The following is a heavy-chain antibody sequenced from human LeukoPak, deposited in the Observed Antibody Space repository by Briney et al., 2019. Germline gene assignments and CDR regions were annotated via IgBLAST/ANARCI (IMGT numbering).Heavy chain of an antibody. V-gene: IGHV4-34*01. Sequence: SETLSLTCAVYGGSFSGYYWSWIRQPPGKGLEWIGEINHSGSTNYNPSLKSRITISVDTSKNQFSLKLSSVTAADTAVYYCERPFDSSGRSTPFNYWGQGTLVTVSS. D-gene: IGHD3-22*01. CDR3: ERPFDSSGRSTPFNY. CDR1: GGSFSGYY. J-gene: IGHJ4*02. CDR2: INHSGST.